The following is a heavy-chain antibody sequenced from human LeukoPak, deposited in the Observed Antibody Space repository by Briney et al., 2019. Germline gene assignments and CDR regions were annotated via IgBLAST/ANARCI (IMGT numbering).Heavy chain of an antibody. D-gene: IGHD3-16*01. CDR1: GGSLSGYY. CDR2: IYTSGST. CDR3: VRDRVLGGYYFDY. Sequence: SETLSLTCTVSGGSLSGYYWSWIRQPAGKGLEWIGRIYTSGSTSFNPSLKSRVTMSVDTSKNQFSLKLTSVTAADTAVYYCVRDRVLGGYYFDYWGQGTLVTVSS. J-gene: IGHJ4*02. V-gene: IGHV4-4*07.